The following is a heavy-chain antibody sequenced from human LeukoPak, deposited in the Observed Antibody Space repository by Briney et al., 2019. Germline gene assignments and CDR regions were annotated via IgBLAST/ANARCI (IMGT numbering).Heavy chain of an antibody. Sequence: GASVKVSCKISGYSLTKLSVHWVRQAPGKGLEWMGGFDPDDGKTIWAEKFQGRVTMTTDTSTSTVYMELRSLRSDDTAVYYCARDDNYGSGQPDDWGQGTLVTVSS. CDR1: GYSLTKLS. CDR2: FDPDDGKT. D-gene: IGHD3-10*01. CDR3: ARDDNYGSGQPDD. V-gene: IGHV1-24*01. J-gene: IGHJ4*02.